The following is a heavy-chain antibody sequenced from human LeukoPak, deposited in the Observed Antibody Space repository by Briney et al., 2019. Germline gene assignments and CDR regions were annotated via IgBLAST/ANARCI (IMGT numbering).Heavy chain of an antibody. V-gene: IGHV3-23*01. CDR3: AKEGRGMGAATIDY. J-gene: IGHJ4*02. Sequence: PGGSLSLSCAASGFTFSNYAMSWVRQAPGKGLEWVSGISGSGGSTYYADSVGRFSISRDNSNNTLYLQMTSLRAEGTAVYYCAKEGRGMGAATIDYWGQGTLVTVSS. CDR2: ISGSGGST. D-gene: IGHD1-26*01. CDR1: GFTFSNYA.